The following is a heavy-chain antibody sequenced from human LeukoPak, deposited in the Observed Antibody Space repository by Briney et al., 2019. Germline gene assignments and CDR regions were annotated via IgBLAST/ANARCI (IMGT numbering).Heavy chain of an antibody. Sequence: SETLSLTCTVSGGSISSYYWSWIRQPPGKGLEWIGCIYYSGITNYNPSLKTRVTISVDTSKNQFSLKLSSVTAADTAVYYCARLPTSWFDPWGQGTLVTVSS. J-gene: IGHJ5*02. CDR3: ARLPTSWFDP. CDR2: IYYSGIT. V-gene: IGHV4-59*08. CDR1: GGSISSYY.